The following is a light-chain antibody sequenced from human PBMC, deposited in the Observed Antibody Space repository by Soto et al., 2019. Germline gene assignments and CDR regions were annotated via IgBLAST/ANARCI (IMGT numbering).Light chain of an antibody. CDR3: QQYGRTLPWT. CDR2: AAS. Sequence: EIVMSQSPGTLSLSRGEGATLSSRSSQTIGTNYIAWYQQKPGQAPRLLIFAASNRATDIPDRFVGGGSGTDFTLTISRLEPEAFAVYYCQQYGRTLPWTFGQGTKVDIK. J-gene: IGKJ1*01. V-gene: IGKV3-20*01. CDR1: QTIGTNY.